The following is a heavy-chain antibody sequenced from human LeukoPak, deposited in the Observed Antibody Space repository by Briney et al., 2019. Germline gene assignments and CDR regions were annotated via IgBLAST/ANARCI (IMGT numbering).Heavy chain of an antibody. V-gene: IGHV4-59*11. CDR1: GVSISSHY. CDR3: ARRGSISKNYYYMDV. D-gene: IGHD3-10*01. J-gene: IGHJ6*03. Sequence: AETLSLTCTVSGVSISSHYWSWIRQAPGKGLEWIGYIYYSGSTNYNPSLKSRVTISVDTSKNQLSLKLSSVTAADTAVYYCARRGSISKNYYYMDVWGKGTTVTVS. CDR2: IYYSGST.